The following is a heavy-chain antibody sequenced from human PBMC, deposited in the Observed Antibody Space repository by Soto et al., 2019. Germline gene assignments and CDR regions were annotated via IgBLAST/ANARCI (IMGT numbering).Heavy chain of an antibody. D-gene: IGHD3-22*01. CDR2: SRDKPQGYST. CDR1: GFTLSDHY. Sequence: EVQLVESGGGLVQPGGSLRLSCAGSGFTLSDHYIDWVRQAPGKALEWVGRSRDKPQGYSTAYAASVKGSVTTSREDSKNSAYLQMNSLKPEDTAVDYGVGATYFTYSSCYTRCLYYWGQGTLGTVSA. CDR3: VGATYFTYSSCYTRCLYY. J-gene: IGHJ4*02. V-gene: IGHV3-72*01.